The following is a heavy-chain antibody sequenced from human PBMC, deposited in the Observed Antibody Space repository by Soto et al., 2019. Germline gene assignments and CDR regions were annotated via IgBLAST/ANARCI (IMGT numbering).Heavy chain of an antibody. Sequence: GGSLRLSCAASGFTFSSYAMSWVRQAPGKGLEWVSAISGSGGSTYYADSVKGRFTISRDNSKNTLYLQMNSLRAEDTAVYYCAKDLFPIAVAVGFDVVFDIWGQGTMVIVSS. CDR3: AKDLFPIAVAVGFDVVFDI. J-gene: IGHJ3*02. CDR2: ISGSGGST. D-gene: IGHD6-19*01. V-gene: IGHV3-23*01. CDR1: GFTFSSYA.